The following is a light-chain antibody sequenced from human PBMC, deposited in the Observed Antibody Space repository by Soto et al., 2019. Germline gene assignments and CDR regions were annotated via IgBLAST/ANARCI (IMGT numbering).Light chain of an antibody. V-gene: IGLV1-40*01. CDR1: RSNIGAGYD. CDR2: GNT. Sequence: QSALTQPPSVSGAPGQRVTISCTGSRSNIGAGYDVHWYQHLPGTAPKLLIYGNTNRPSGVPDRFSGSKSGTTASLAITGLQAEDEADYYCQSYDSSPVFGGGTKLTVL. CDR3: QSYDSSPV. J-gene: IGLJ3*02.